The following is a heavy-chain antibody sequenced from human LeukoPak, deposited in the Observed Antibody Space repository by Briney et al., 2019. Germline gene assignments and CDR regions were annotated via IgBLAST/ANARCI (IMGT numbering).Heavy chain of an antibody. D-gene: IGHD4-17*01. CDR2: IYHSGST. Sequence: GSLRLSCAASGFTFSSYGMHWVRQAPGKGLEWIGEIYHSGSTNYNPSLKSRVTISVDKSKNQFSLKLSSVTAADTAVYYCARVGYGDYVNWFDPWGQGTLVTVSS. CDR1: GFTFSSYG. J-gene: IGHJ5*02. CDR3: ARVGYGDYVNWFDP. V-gene: IGHV4-4*02.